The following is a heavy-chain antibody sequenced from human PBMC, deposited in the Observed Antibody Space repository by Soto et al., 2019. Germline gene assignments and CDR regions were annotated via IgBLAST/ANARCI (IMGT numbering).Heavy chain of an antibody. CDR2: NYSGGTT. Sequence: EVQLVESGGGLIQPGGSLRLSCAVSGFNVRANYMSWVRQAPGKGLEWVSVNYSGGTTYYADSVKGRFIISRDISKNTLYLQMNILRAEDTAVYYCHGYGYWGQGTLVTVSS. CDR3: HGYGY. D-gene: IGHD5-12*01. CDR1: GFNVRANY. J-gene: IGHJ4*02. V-gene: IGHV3-53*01.